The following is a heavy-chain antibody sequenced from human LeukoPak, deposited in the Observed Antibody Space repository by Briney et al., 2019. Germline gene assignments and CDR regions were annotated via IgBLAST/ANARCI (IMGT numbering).Heavy chain of an antibody. D-gene: IGHD6-25*01. CDR2: IYNSGST. CDR3: ARSAIDAFDI. J-gene: IGHJ3*02. CDR1: GGSISSGGYY. Sequence: SETLSLTCTVSGGSISSGGYYWSWIRQPPGKGLECIGYIYNSGSTNYNPSLKSRVSISVDTSKNQFSLKLSSVTAADTAVYYCARSAIDAFDIWGQGTMVTVSS. V-gene: IGHV4-61*08.